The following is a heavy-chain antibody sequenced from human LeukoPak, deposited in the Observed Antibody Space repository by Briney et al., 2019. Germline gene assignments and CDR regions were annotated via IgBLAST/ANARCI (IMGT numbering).Heavy chain of an antibody. D-gene: IGHD2-2*01. CDR1: GFSVYNNY. V-gene: IGHV3-66*01. Sequence: GGSLRLSCAASGFSVYNNYISWVRQAPGKGLEWVSVLYSGGATYYADPVKGRFTISRDNSKNTVFLQMNSLSAEDTAVYYCARDKVRCSSTSCPTDPYYYGMDVWGQGTTVTVSS. J-gene: IGHJ6*02. CDR3: ARDKVRCSSTSCPTDPYYYGMDV. CDR2: LYSGGAT.